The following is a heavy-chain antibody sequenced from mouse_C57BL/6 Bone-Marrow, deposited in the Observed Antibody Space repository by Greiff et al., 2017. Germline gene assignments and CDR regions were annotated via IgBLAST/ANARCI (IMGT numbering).Heavy chain of an antibody. CDR1: GFSFNTYA. CDR2: IRSKSNNYAT. D-gene: IGHD4-1*01. J-gene: IGHJ2*01. CDR3: VRLGRKGFDY. V-gene: IGHV10-1*01. Sequence: EVQLVESGGGLVQPKGSLKLSCAASGFSFNTYAMNWVRQAPGQGLEWVARIRSKSNNYATYYAYSVKDRFTISRDDSETVHYLQMNNMNTEYTVMYYCVRLGRKGFDYWGQGTTLTVSS.